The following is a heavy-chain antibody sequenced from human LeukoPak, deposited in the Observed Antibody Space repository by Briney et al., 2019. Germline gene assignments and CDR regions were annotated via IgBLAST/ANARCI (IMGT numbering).Heavy chain of an antibody. V-gene: IGHV4-39*01. CDR2: IYYSGST. J-gene: IGHJ4*02. CDR3: ASPTYTLGYCSGGSCSLAPFDY. CDR1: GGSISSSSYY. D-gene: IGHD2-15*01. Sequence: SETLSLTCTVSGGSISSSSYYWGWIRQPPGKGLEWIGSIYYSGSTYYNPSLKSRVTISVDMSKNQFSLKLSSVTAADTAVYYCASPTYTLGYCSGGSCSLAPFDYWGQGTLVTVSS.